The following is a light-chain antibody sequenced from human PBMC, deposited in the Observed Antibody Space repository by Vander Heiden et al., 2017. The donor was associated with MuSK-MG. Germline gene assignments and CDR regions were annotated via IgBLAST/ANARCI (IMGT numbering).Light chain of an antibody. Sequence: ITCKSDQIVFYSYNNKNYLAWYQQKPGQPPKLLIYWASTRESGVPDRFSGSGSGTDFTLTISSLQAEDGAVYYCQQYYSTPLTFGGGTKVEIK. V-gene: IGKV4-1*01. CDR2: WAS. J-gene: IGKJ4*01. CDR3: QQYYSTPLT. CDR1: QIVFYSYNNKNY.